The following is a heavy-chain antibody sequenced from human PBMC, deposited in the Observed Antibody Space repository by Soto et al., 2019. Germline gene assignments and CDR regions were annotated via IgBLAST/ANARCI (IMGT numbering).Heavy chain of an antibody. CDR1: GYRFTSYW. J-gene: IGHJ4*02. D-gene: IGHD6-13*01. CDR2: IYPGDSDT. Sequence: PGESLKISCKGSGYRFTSYWIGWVRQMPGKGLEWMGIIYPGDSDTRYSPSFQGQVTISADKSISTAYLQWSSLKASDTAMYYCARFRRGYNSSWYEHVDYWGQGTLVTVSS. CDR3: ARFRRGYNSSWYEHVDY. V-gene: IGHV5-51*01.